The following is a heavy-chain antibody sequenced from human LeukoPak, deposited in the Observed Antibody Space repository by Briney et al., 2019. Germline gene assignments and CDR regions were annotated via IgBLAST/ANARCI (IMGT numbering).Heavy chain of an antibody. D-gene: IGHD3-10*01. CDR3: ARDAWFGELPPFYYYYMDV. J-gene: IGHJ6*03. V-gene: IGHV4-59*01. CDR2: IYYSGST. CDR1: GESISGFY. Sequence: SETLSLTCTVSGESISGFYWTWIRQPPGKGLEWLGYIYYSGSTNYNPSLKSRVTISVDTSKNQFSLKLSSVTAADTAVYYCARDAWFGELPPFYYYYMDVWGKGTTVTISS.